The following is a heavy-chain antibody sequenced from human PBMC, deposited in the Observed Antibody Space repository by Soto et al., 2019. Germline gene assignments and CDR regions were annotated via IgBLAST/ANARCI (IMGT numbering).Heavy chain of an antibody. Sequence: SPLKVYCKAFGDTFRSYAISWVRQAHEKGLEWMGGIIPIFGTANYAQKFQGRVTITADESTSTAYMELSSLRSEDTAVYYCATDPSGYCSGGSCSVPLYWGQGTLVTVPS. V-gene: IGHV1-69*01. D-gene: IGHD2-15*01. CDR2: IIPIFGTA. J-gene: IGHJ4*02. CDR3: ATDPSGYCSGGSCSVPLY. CDR1: GDTFRSYA.